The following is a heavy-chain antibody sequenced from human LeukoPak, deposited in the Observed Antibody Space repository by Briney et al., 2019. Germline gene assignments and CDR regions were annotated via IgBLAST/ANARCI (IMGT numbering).Heavy chain of an antibody. J-gene: IGHJ6*02. CDR2: INWNGGST. CDR1: GFTFDDYG. V-gene: IGHV3-20*01. D-gene: IGHD6-19*01. Sequence: PGGSLRLSCTASGFTFDDYGTSWVRQAPGKGLEWVSGINWNGGSTGYAHSVKGRFTISRDNAKNSLYLQMNSQRAEDTALYHCARDGKYSSGWSDYYYGMDVWGQGTTVTVSS. CDR3: ARDGKYSSGWSDYYYGMDV.